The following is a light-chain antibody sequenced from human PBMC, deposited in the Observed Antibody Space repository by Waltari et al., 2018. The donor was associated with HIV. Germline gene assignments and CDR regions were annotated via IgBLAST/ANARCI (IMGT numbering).Light chain of an antibody. Sequence: DIQMTQSPSSLSASVGDRITISCRASQSISSFLHWYRQKPGKAPKLLIYAASSLQSGVPSRFSGGGSGTGFTLTISSLQPEDFVTYYCQQTYSIPFTFGPGTRVDIK. CDR2: AAS. V-gene: IGKV1-39*01. CDR1: QSISSF. J-gene: IGKJ3*01. CDR3: QQTYSIPFT.